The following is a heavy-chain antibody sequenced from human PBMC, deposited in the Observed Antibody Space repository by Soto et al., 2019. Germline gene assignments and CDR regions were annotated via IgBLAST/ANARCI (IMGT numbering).Heavy chain of an antibody. D-gene: IGHD4-17*01. CDR3: ARLYGDYGYYYYGMDV. V-gene: IGHV1-69*13. CDR2: IIPIFGTA. Sequence: SVKVSCKASGGTFSSYAISRVRQAPGQGLEWMGGIIPIFGTANYAQKFQGRVTITADESTSTAYMELSSLRSEDTAVYYCARLYGDYGYYYYGMDVWGQGTTVTVSS. CDR1: GGTFSSYA. J-gene: IGHJ6*02.